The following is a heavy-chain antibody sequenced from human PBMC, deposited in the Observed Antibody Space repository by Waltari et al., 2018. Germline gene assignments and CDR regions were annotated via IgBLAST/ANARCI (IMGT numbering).Heavy chain of an antibody. J-gene: IGHJ6*02. D-gene: IGHD3-10*01. CDR1: GGSISSSSYY. CDR3: ARDHDGSPLTWYYGMDV. V-gene: IGHV4-39*07. Sequence: QLQLQESGPGLVKPSETLSLTCTVSGGSISSSSYYWGWIRQPPGKGLEWIGSIYYSGSTYYNPSLKSRVTISVDTSKNQFSLKLSSVTAADTAVYYCARDHDGSPLTWYYGMDVWGQGTTVTVSS. CDR2: IYYSGST.